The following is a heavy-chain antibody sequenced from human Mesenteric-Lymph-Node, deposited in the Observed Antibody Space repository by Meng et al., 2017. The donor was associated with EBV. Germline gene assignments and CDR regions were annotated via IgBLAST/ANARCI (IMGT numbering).Heavy chain of an antibody. D-gene: IGHD7-27*01. CDR3: AHSGVGNSLDY. CDR1: GFSLSTSGVG. J-gene: IGHJ4*02. V-gene: IGHV2-5*02. Sequence: QITLKESGPTLVKPTQTLTLTCTFSGFSLSTSGVGVGWIRQPPGKALEWLALIYWDDDKSYSPSLKNRLTITKDTSKNQVVPTMTNMDPVDTATYYCAHSGVGNSLDYWGQGTLVTVSS. CDR2: IYWDDDK.